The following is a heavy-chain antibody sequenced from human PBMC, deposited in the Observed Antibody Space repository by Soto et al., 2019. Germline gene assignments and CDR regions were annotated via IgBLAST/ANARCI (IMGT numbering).Heavy chain of an antibody. Sequence: ASVKVSCKASGYTFTSYYMHWVRQAPGQGLEWMGIINPSGGRTSYAQKFQGRVTMTRDTSTSTVYMELSSLRSEDTAVYYCAIYGGNSVYFDYWGQGTLVTVSS. J-gene: IGHJ4*02. CDR2: INPSGGRT. D-gene: IGHD4-17*01. V-gene: IGHV1-46*01. CDR3: AIYGGNSVYFDY. CDR1: GYTFTSYY.